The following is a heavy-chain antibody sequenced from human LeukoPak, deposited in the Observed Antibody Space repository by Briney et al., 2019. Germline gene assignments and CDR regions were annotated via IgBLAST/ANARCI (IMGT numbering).Heavy chain of an antibody. J-gene: IGHJ4*02. CDR3: TRQLSAPYYFGSGSYLGPFADY. CDR1: GFTFSGSA. V-gene: IGHV3-73*01. CDR2: IRSKANSYAT. Sequence: GGSLKLSCAASGFTFSGSAMHWVRQASGKGLEWVGRIRSKANSYATAYAASVKGRFTISRDDSKNTAYLQLNSLKTEDTAVYYCTRQLSAPYYFGSGSYLGPFADYWGQGTLVTVSS. D-gene: IGHD3-10*01.